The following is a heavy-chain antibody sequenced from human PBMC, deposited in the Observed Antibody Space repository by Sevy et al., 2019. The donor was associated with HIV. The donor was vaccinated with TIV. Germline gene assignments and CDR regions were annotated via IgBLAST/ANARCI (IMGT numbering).Heavy chain of an antibody. CDR2: ISYDGSNK. CDR1: GFTFSSYA. D-gene: IGHD3-3*01. J-gene: IGHJ4*02. V-gene: IGHV3-30-3*02. Sequence: GGSLRLSCAASGFTFSSYAMHWVRQAPGKGLEWVAVISYDGSNKYYADSVKGRFTISRDNSKNTLYLQMNSLRAEDTAVYYCAKSGLRFLEWLFPSYWGQGTLVTVSS. CDR3: AKSGLRFLEWLFPSY.